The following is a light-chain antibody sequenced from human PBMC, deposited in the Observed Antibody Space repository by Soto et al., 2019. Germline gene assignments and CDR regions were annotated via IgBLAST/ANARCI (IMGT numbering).Light chain of an antibody. V-gene: IGKV1-39*01. Sequence: DIQRTQSPSSLSASVGDRVTITCRAIQTIRTYVNWYQQKPRRAPKLLIYAASFLQGGVPSRFSGGGSGTEFTLTITSLQTEDFATYYCQQSYSTPQTFGQGTKVDIK. CDR2: AAS. CDR1: QTIRTY. J-gene: IGKJ1*01. CDR3: QQSYSTPQT.